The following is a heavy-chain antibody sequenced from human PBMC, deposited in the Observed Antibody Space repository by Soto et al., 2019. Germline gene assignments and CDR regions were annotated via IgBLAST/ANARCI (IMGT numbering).Heavy chain of an antibody. CDR3: ARDRAVGYCSSTSCSTYSGCLDY. J-gene: IGHJ4*02. D-gene: IGHD2-2*01. V-gene: IGHV3-48*01. CDR1: GFTFSSYS. CDR2: ISSSSSTI. Sequence: GGSLRLSCAASGFTFSSYSINWVRQAPGKGLEWVSYISSSSSTIYYADSVKGRFTISRDNAKNSLYLQMNSLRAEDTAVYYCARDRAVGYCSSTSCSTYSGCLDYWGQGTLVTVSS.